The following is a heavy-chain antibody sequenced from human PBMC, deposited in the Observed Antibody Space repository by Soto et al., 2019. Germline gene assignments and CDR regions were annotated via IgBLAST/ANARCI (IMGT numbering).Heavy chain of an antibody. Sequence: QVQLQQWGAGLLKPSETLSLTCAVYGGSFSGYYWSWIRQPPGKGLEWIGEINHSGSTNYNPSLKSRGTTSVATSKNQCSLKLSSVSAADPAVYYCARGRGIWGQGTLVTVSS. CDR3: ARGRGI. V-gene: IGHV4-34*01. CDR2: INHSGST. CDR1: GGSFSGYY. J-gene: IGHJ4*02.